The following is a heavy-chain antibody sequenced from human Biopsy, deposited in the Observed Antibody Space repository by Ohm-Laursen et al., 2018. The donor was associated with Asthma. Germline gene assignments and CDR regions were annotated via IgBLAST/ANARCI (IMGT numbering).Heavy chain of an antibody. J-gene: IGHJ3*02. D-gene: IGHD3-3*01. Sequence: SDNPSYKPSAYTIISYAIHSGRQAPRHRLGWMGWINVGIGNTKHSQKCQCRVTTTTDTSASTAYKELISLRSEDTAVYYCASTYYDFWTGQVNDAFAIWGQGTMVTVSS. CDR3: ASTYYDFWTGQVNDAFAI. CDR1: AYTIISYA. CDR2: INVGIGNT. V-gene: IGHV1-3*01.